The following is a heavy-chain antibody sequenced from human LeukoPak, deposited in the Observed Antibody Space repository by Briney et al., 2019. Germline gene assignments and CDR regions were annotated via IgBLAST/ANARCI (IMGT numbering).Heavy chain of an antibody. CDR2: ISSSGSTI. CDR3: ARGDCSGGSCYLSLTTIDY. J-gene: IGHJ4*02. V-gene: IGHV3-11*04. Sequence: GGSLRLSCAASGFTFSDFYMSWIRQAPGKGREWVSYISSSGSTIYYADSVKGRFTISRDNAKNSLYLQMNSLRAEDTAVYYCARGDCSGGSCYLSLTTIDYWGQGTLVTVSS. CDR1: GFTFSDFY. D-gene: IGHD2-15*01.